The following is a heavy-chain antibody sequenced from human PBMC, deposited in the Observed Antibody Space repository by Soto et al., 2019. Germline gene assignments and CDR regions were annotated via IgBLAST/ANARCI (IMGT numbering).Heavy chain of an antibody. Sequence: GGSLRLSCAASGFNFNDYGMHWVRQVPGKGLEWVSGISWTGGPIGYSDSVKGRFTISRDNAKNSLYLQMNSLRAEDTALYYCTKEIRRNGDYGPHYFDYWGQGTLVTVSS. J-gene: IGHJ4*02. V-gene: IGHV3-9*01. CDR1: GFNFNDYG. CDR2: ISWTGGPI. D-gene: IGHD2-21*02. CDR3: TKEIRRNGDYGPHYFDY.